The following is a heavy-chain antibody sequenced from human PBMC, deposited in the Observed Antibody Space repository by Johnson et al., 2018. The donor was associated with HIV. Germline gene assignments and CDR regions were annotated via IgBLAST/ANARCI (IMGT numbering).Heavy chain of an antibody. Sequence: VQLVESGGGLEQPGRSLRLSCAASGFTVSSNYMSWVRQAPGKGLELVSVIYSGGSTYYADSVKGRFTISRDNSKNTLYVQMNSLRAEDTAVYYCARGIQPDAFDIWGQGTMVTVSS. CDR2: IYSGGST. CDR3: ARGIQPDAFDI. D-gene: IGHD2-2*01. J-gene: IGHJ3*02. CDR1: GFTVSSNY. V-gene: IGHV3-66*01.